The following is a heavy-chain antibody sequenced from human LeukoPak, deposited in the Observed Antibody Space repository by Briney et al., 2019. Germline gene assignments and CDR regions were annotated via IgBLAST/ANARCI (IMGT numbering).Heavy chain of an antibody. CDR2: ISWDSNSI. J-gene: IGHJ3*01. CDR3: AKVTLPIGAFDV. D-gene: IGHD2-21*02. Sequence: PEGSLRLSCAASGFTFDVYAMQWVRQVPGKGLEWVAGISWDSNSIGYGDSVKGRFTISRDNAKNSLYLQMNSLRDEDTALYYCAKVTLPIGAFDVWGQGTMVTVSS. V-gene: IGHV3-9*01. CDR1: GFTFDVYA.